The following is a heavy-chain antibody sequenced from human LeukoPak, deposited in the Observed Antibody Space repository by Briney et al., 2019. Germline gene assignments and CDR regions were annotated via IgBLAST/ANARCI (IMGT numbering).Heavy chain of an antibody. J-gene: IGHJ4*02. D-gene: IGHD4-17*01. CDR2: IRYDGNNK. Sequence: RGSLRLSCAASGFTFSSYGMHWVRQAPGKGLEWVAFIRYDGNNKYYADSVRGRFTISRDNSKNTLYLQMNSLRAEDTAVYYCAKDHRTYGDLVFDYWGQGTLVTVSS. V-gene: IGHV3-30*02. CDR1: GFTFSSYG. CDR3: AKDHRTYGDLVFDY.